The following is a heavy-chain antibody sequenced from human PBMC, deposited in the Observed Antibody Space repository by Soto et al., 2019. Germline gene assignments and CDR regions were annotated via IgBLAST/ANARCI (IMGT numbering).Heavy chain of an antibody. CDR2: IYNSGST. D-gene: IGHD2-15*01. Sequence: QVQLQESGPGLVKPSETLSLTCTVSGGSVNSGSYYWTWIRQPPGKGLEWIGHIYNSGSTNYNPSLKGRVTISVDTSKNQCALKLSSLTAADTAVYYCARDRGCSGGSCYGLSVMNHFYYGMDVWGQGTTVTVSS. J-gene: IGHJ6*02. CDR1: GGSVNSGSYY. V-gene: IGHV4-61*01. CDR3: ARDRGCSGGSCYGLSVMNHFYYGMDV.